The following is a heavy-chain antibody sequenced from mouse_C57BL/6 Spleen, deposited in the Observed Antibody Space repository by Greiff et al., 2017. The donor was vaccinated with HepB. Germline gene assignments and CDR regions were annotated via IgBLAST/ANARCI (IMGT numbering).Heavy chain of an antibody. CDR3: ARGVYYGYDGYAMDY. Sequence: VQLQQSGPELVKPGASVKIPCKASGYTFTDYNMDWVKQSHGKSLEWIGDINPNNGGTIYNQKFKGKATLTVDKSSSTAYMELRSLTSEDTAVYYWARGVYYGYDGYAMDYWGQGTSVTVSS. V-gene: IGHV1-18*01. CDR1: GYTFTDYN. J-gene: IGHJ4*01. CDR2: INPNNGGT. D-gene: IGHD2-2*01.